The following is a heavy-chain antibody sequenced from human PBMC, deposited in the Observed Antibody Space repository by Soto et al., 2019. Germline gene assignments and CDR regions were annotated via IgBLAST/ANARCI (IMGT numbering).Heavy chain of an antibody. CDR1: GGTFSSYA. CDR2: IIPIFGTA. D-gene: IGHD2-2*01. V-gene: IGHV1-69*12. J-gene: IGHJ5*02. CDR3: ARDPVPAARGEDNWFDL. Sequence: QVQLVQSGAEVKKPGSSVKVSCKASGGTFSSYAISWVRQAPGQGLEWMGGIIPIFGTANYAQKFQGRVTITADESTSTAYMEVSSLGSEDTAIYYCARDPVPAARGEDNWFDLWGQGALVIVSS.